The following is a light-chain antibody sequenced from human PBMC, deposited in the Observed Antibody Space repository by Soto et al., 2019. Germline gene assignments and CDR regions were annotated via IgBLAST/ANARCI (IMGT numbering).Light chain of an antibody. Sequence: DIQLTQSPSFLSASVGDRVTITCRASQGISSYLAWYQQKPGKAPKLLIYAASTLQSCVPSRFSGSGSGTEFTLTISSLQPEDFATYYCQQLNSYPWTFGQGTKVEIK. CDR3: QQLNSYPWT. CDR2: AAS. V-gene: IGKV1-9*01. J-gene: IGKJ1*01. CDR1: QGISSY.